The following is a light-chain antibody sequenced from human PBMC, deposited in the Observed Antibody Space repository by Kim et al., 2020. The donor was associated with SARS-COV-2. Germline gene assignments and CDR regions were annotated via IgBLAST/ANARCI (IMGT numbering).Light chain of an antibody. V-gene: IGKV3-20*01. CDR1: QSVSSSY. CDR2: GAS. J-gene: IGKJ2*01. Sequence: LSPGERATPSCRASQSVSSSYLAWYQQKHGQAPRLLIYGASSRATGIPDRFSGSGSGTDLTLTISRLEPEDFAVYYCQQYGSSPYTFGQGTKLEI. CDR3: QQYGSSPYT.